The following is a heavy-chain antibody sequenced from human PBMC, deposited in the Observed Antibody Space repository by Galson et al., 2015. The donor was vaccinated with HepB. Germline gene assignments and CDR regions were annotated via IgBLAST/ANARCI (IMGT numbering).Heavy chain of an antibody. D-gene: IGHD1-26*01. Sequence: SVKVSCKASGDTFINSAIYWVRQAPGQRPEWMGWINGGNGYTEYSQKFQGRVTITRDTSANTVYMKLSSLRSEDTAVYDCARWSPSGASDDALDVWGQGTTVTVSS. V-gene: IGHV1-3*01. CDR2: INGGNGYT. J-gene: IGHJ3*01. CDR3: ARWSPSGASDDALDV. CDR1: GDTFINSA.